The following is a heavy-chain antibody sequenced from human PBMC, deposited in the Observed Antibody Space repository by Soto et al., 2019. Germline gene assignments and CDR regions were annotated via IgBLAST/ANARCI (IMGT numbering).Heavy chain of an antibody. CDR1: GYTFTSYG. D-gene: IGHD3-22*01. Sequence: QIQLMQSGAEVKKPGASVKVSCKASGYTFTSYGIHWVRQAPGQRLEWTGWINAGNGNTKYSEKFQGRVTITRDTSASTAYLGLSSLRSEDTAVYYCARDPNDSSAYYHHYYCGMDVWGQGTTVTVSS. CDR2: INAGNGNT. CDR3: ARDPNDSSAYYHHYYCGMDV. V-gene: IGHV1-3*01. J-gene: IGHJ6*02.